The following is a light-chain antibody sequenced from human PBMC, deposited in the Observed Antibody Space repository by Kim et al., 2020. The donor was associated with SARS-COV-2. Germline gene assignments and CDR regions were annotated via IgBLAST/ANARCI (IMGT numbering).Light chain of an antibody. CDR2: DAS. J-gene: IGKJ2*02. V-gene: IGKV1-33*01. Sequence: DIQMTQSPSSLSASVGDRVTITCQASQDISNYLNWYQQKPGKAPKLLIYDASNLETGVPSRFSGSGSGTDFTFTISSLQPEDIATYYCQQYDNLLCTFGQGTKLEI. CDR3: QQYDNLLCT. CDR1: QDISNY.